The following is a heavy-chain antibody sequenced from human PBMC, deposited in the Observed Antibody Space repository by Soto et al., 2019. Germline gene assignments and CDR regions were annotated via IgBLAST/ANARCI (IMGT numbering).Heavy chain of an antibody. CDR3: ATEGAWQWLIY. CDR2: INSRSTDI. D-gene: IGHD6-19*01. V-gene: IGHV3-21*06. CDR1: GLTLSTYS. J-gene: IGHJ4*02. Sequence: PGGSLRLSCVASGLTLSTYSMSWVRQAPGKGLEWLSSINSRSTDIYYADSVKGRFTISRDNANNSLYLQMNSLGAEDTALYYCATEGAWQWLIYWGQGTLVTVSS.